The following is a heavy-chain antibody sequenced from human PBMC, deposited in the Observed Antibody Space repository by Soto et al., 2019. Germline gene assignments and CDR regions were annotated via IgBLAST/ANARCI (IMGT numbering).Heavy chain of an antibody. V-gene: IGHV3-30*18. CDR3: AKSRGVDNYYYGMDV. CDR1: GLSFGSYG. CDR2: ISYDGSKK. J-gene: IGHJ6*02. Sequence: QVQLMESGGGVVQPGGSLRLSCVVSGLSFGSYGMHWVRQAPGKGLEWVALISYDGSKKYYMDSVKGRFTISRDNSLGTLFLQMISLRPEDTAGYYCAKSRGVDNYYYGMDVWGQGTTVTVSS. D-gene: IGHD3-10*01.